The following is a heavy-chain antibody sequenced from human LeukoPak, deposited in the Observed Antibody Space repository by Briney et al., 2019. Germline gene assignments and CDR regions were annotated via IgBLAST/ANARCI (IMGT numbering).Heavy chain of an antibody. CDR3: AKVPRDGYNYAYYYGMDV. Sequence: GGSLRLPCAASGFTFSSYAMSWVRQAPGKGLEWVSAISGSGGSTYYADSVKGRFTISRDNSKNTLYLQMNSLRAEDTAVYYCAKVPRDGYNYAYYYGMDVWGQGTTVTVSS. V-gene: IGHV3-23*01. CDR1: GFTFSSYA. J-gene: IGHJ6*02. D-gene: IGHD5-24*01. CDR2: ISGSGGST.